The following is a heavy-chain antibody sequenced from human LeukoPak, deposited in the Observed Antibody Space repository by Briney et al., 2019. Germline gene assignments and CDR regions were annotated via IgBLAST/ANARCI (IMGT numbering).Heavy chain of an antibody. CDR2: IIPIFGTA. D-gene: IGHD6-6*01. V-gene: IGHV1-69*13. CDR1: GYTFTSYY. J-gene: IGHJ4*02. CDR3: ATEGTSSSSGGAY. Sequence: SVKVSCKASGYTFTSYYMHWVRQAPGQGLEWMGGIIPIFGTANYAQKFQGRVTITADESTSTAYMELSSLRSEDTAVYYCATEGTSSSSGGAYWGQGTLVTVSS.